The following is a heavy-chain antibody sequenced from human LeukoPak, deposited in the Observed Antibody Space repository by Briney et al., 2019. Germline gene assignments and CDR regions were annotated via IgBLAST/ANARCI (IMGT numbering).Heavy chain of an antibody. CDR2: IYPGDSDT. D-gene: IGHD3-3*01. J-gene: IGHJ3*02. V-gene: IGHV5-51*01. Sequence: GESLKISCEGSGYSFTSYWIGWVRQMPGKGLEWMGIIYPGDSDTRYSPSFQGQVTISADKSINTAYLQWSSLKASDTAMYYCARRGITIFGVDAFDIWGQGTMVTVSS. CDR3: ARRGITIFGVDAFDI. CDR1: GYSFTSYW.